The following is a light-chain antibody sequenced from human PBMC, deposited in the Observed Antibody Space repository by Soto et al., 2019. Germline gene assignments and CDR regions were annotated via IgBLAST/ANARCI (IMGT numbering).Light chain of an antibody. V-gene: IGKV1-39*01. J-gene: IGKJ1*01. CDR1: QSISSY. CDR2: AAS. Sequence: DIQMTQSPSSLSASVGDRVTITCRANQSISSYLDWYQQKPGKAPKLLLYAASSLQSVVPSRFSGSGSGTDFTLTISSLQPEDIATYYCQQIYSTPWTFGQGTKVEIK. CDR3: QQIYSTPWT.